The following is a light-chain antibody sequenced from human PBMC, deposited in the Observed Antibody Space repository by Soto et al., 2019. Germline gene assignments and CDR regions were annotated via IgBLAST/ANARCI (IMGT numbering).Light chain of an antibody. V-gene: IGKV1-5*01. Sequence: DIQMTQSPSTLSASVGDRVTFTCRASQSISSWLAWYQQKPGKAPKLLIYDASSLKGGVPSRFSGSGSGTEFTLTISSLQPDDFATYYCQQYKTYSMFGQGT. CDR3: QQYKTYSM. J-gene: IGKJ1*01. CDR1: QSISSW. CDR2: DAS.